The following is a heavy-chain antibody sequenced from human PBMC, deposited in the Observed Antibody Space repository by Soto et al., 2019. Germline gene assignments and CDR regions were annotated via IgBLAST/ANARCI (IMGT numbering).Heavy chain of an antibody. V-gene: IGHV5-10-1*01. CDR1: GYNFTTFW. D-gene: IGHD2-15*01. CDR2: IDPSDSYS. Sequence: GESLKISCKGSGYNFTTFWISWVRQMPGKGLEWMGRIDPSDSYSNFSPSFQGHVTISADTSINTAYLEWNSVAASDTAIYYCATYGRGGSCYSAHTKSFGLDVWGQGTTVTVSS. CDR3: ATYGRGGSCYSAHTKSFGLDV. J-gene: IGHJ6*02.